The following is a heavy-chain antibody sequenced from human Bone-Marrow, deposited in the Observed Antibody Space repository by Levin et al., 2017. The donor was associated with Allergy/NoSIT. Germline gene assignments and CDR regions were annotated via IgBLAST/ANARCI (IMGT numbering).Heavy chain of an antibody. CDR1: GGTFSSYA. CDR2: IIPFFDET. CDR3: ATVTMTQGELTYDYYHMDV. J-gene: IGHJ6*03. V-gene: IGHV1-69*13. Sequence: PAASVKVSCKASGGTFSSYALSWVRQVPGQGLEWMGGIIPFFDETYYAQKFQGRVTITADESTSAAYMELSGLRSEDTAVYYCATVTMTQGELTYDYYHMDVWGSGTTVSVSS. D-gene: IGHD3-10*01.